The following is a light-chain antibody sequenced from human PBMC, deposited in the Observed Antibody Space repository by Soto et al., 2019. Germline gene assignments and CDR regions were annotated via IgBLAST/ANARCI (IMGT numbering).Light chain of an antibody. CDR3: SSYAGSNVV. CDR1: SSDVGTYNY. Sequence: SALTQPPSASGSPGQSVTISCTGTSSDVGTYNYVSWYQKHPGKAPKLLIYEVSKRPSGVPDRFSGSKSGNTASLTVSGLQTEDEADYYCSSYAGSNVVFGGGTKVTVL. J-gene: IGLJ2*01. V-gene: IGLV2-8*01. CDR2: EVS.